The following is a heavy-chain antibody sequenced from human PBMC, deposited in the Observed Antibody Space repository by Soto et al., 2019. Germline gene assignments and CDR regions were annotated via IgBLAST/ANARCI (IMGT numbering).Heavy chain of an antibody. CDR1: GGSVSSGDYF. CDR3: ARYPNYYYYGFDV. CDR2: IYYSGST. J-gene: IGHJ6*02. V-gene: IGHV4-61*08. Sequence: SETLSLTCTVSGGSVSSGDYFWSWLRQSPGKRLEWIAYIYYSGSTNYNPSLKSRATISVDTSKSQVSLTLTSMTAADAALYYCARYPNYYYYGFDVWGQGPAVTVSS. D-gene: IGHD3-10*01.